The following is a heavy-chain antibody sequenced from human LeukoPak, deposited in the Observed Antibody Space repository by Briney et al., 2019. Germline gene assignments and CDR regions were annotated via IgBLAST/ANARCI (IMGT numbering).Heavy chain of an antibody. D-gene: IGHD2-2*01. J-gene: IGHJ3*02. Sequence: SETLSLTCTVSGGSISSYYWSWIRQPPGKGLEWIGDIYYSGSTNYNPSLKSRVTISVDTSKNQFSLKLSSVTAADTAVYYCAREVPAVNDAFDIWGQGTMVTVSS. CDR2: IYYSGST. CDR1: GGSISSYY. V-gene: IGHV4-59*01. CDR3: AREVPAVNDAFDI.